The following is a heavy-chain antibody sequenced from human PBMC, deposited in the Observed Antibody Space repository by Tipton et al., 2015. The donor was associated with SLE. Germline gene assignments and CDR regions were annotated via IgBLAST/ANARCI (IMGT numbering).Heavy chain of an antibody. D-gene: IGHD2-2*02. V-gene: IGHV4-39*07. J-gene: IGHJ5*02. CDR1: GGSISSSSYS. Sequence: TLSLTCTVSGGSISSSSYSWGWIRQPPGKGLEWIGSIYHSGSSYYNPSLKSRVTISVDRSKNQFSLKLSSVTAADTAVYYCARGGCGGTSCYTGWFDPWGQGTLVTVSS. CDR2: IYHSGSS. CDR3: ARGGCGGTSCYTGWFDP.